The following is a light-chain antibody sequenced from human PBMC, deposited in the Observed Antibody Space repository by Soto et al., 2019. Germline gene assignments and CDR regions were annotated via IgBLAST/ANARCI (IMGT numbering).Light chain of an antibody. V-gene: IGKV1-9*01. CDR1: QGISTY. CDR2: AAS. Sequence: DIQLTQSPSFLSASVGDRVTMTCRASQGISTYLAWYQQKPGKAPKLLIYAASTLQSGVPSRFSGSGSGTEFTLTISSLQPDDFATYYCQHYNSYSEAFGQGTKV. J-gene: IGKJ1*01. CDR3: QHYNSYSEA.